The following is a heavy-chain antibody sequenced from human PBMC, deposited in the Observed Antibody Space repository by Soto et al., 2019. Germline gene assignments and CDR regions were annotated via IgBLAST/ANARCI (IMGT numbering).Heavy chain of an antibody. CDR3: ARDFRGLGVRRSFDY. D-gene: IGHD3-16*01. CDR1: GVSVTSGSYY. CDR2: IHYTGRI. Sequence: QVQLQESGPGLVKASETLSLTCTVSGVSVTSGSYYWSWIRQPPGGGLEWIGYIHYTGRISYNPSLKSRVTISIATSEKLFFLSLSSVTTEDTAAYYCARDFRGLGVRRSFDYWGQGTLVAVSS. V-gene: IGHV4-61*03. J-gene: IGHJ4*02.